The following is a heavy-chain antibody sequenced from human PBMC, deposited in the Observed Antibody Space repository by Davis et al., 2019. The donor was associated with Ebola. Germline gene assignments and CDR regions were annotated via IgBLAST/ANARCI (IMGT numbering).Heavy chain of an antibody. CDR3: AKLEYQLLSDFDY. Sequence: GESLKISCAASGFTFSNYAMSWVRQAPGKGLEWVSAISGSGGSTYYADSVKGRFTISRDNPKNTLYLQINSLRAEDTAVYYCAKLEYQLLSDFDYWGQGTLVTVSS. J-gene: IGHJ4*02. CDR2: ISGSGGST. D-gene: IGHD2-2*01. CDR1: GFTFSNYA. V-gene: IGHV3-23*01.